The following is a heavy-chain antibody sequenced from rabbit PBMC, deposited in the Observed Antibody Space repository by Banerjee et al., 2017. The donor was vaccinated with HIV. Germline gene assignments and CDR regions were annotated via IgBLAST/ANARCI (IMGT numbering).Heavy chain of an antibody. CDR2: IYAVSSGST. Sequence: LVQPEGSLTLTCTASGFSFSSSYWICWVRQAPGKGLEWIACIYAVSSGSTYYASWAKGRFTISKTSSTTVTLQMNSLTAADTATYFCARDLAGVIGWNFNLWGPGTLVTVS. CDR1: GFSFSSSYW. J-gene: IGHJ4*01. D-gene: IGHD4-1*01. CDR3: ARDLAGVIGWNFNL. V-gene: IGHV1S45*01.